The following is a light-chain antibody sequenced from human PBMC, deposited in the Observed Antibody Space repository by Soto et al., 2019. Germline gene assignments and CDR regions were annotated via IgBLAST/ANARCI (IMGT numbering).Light chain of an antibody. CDR1: QSVSSSY. CDR2: GAS. Sequence: EIVLTQSPGTLSLSPGEIATLSCRASQSVSSSYLAWYQQKPGQAPRLLIYGASSRATDVPPRFTGSGSGTEFTLTISGLQSEDFAVYYCQQYNSWPITFGQGTRLEIK. J-gene: IGKJ5*01. V-gene: IGKV3-20*01. CDR3: QQYNSWPIT.